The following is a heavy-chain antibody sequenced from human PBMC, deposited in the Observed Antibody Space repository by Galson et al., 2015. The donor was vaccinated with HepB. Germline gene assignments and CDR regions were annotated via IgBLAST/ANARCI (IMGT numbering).Heavy chain of an antibody. V-gene: IGHV3-11*01. CDR2: ISSSGSTI. CDR3: ARLPPDYYDSSGYIDY. CDR1: GFTFSDYY. J-gene: IGHJ4*02. D-gene: IGHD3-22*01. Sequence: SLRLSCAASGFTFSDYYMSWIRQAPGKGLEWVSYISSSGSTIYYADSVKGRFTISRDNAKNSLYLQMNSLRAEDTAVYYCARLPPDYYDSSGYIDYWGQGTLVTVSS.